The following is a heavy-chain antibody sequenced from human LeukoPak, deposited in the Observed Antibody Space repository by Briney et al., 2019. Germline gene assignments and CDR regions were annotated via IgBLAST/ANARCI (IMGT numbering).Heavy chain of an antibody. V-gene: IGHV3-33*06. CDR3: AKGLGDTAMVTDY. D-gene: IGHD5-18*01. Sequence: PGGSLRLSCAASGFTFSSYGMYWVRQAPGKGLEWVAVIWYDGSNKYYADSVKGRFTISRDNSKNTLYLQMNSLRAEDTAVYYCAKGLGDTAMVTDYWGQGTLVTVSS. J-gene: IGHJ4*02. CDR1: GFTFSSYG. CDR2: IWYDGSNK.